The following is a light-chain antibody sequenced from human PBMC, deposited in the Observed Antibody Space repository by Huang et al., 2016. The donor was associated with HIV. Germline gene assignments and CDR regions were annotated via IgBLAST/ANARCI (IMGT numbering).Light chain of an antibody. V-gene: IGKV2-28*01. CDR2: LGS. Sequence: DIVMTQSPLSLPVTPGEPASISCRSSQSLLHSNGYNYLDWYLQKPGQSPQLLIDLGSNRASGVPDRCSGSGSGTDFTLKINRVEAEDVGVYYCMQALQTPLTFGQGTKLEIK. CDR3: MQALQTPLT. J-gene: IGKJ2*01. CDR1: QSLLHSNGYNY.